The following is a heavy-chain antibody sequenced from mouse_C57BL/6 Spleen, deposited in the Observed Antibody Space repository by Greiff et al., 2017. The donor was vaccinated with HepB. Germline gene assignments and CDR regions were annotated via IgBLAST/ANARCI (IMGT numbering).Heavy chain of an antibody. J-gene: IGHJ4*01. CDR1: GFNIKDDY. D-gene: IGHD2-2*01. Sequence: VQLQQSGAELVRPGASVKLSCTASGFNIKDDYMHWVKQRPEQGLEWIGWIDPENGDTEYASKFQGKATITADTSSNTAYLQRSSLTSEDTAVYYCTTGLSGAMDYWGQGTSVTVSS. CDR2: IDPENGDT. CDR3: TTGLSGAMDY. V-gene: IGHV14-4*01.